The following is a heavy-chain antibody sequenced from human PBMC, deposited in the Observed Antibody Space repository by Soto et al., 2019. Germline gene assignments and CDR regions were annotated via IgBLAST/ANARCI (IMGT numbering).Heavy chain of an antibody. CDR1: GFTFSSYW. Sequence: EVQLVESGGGLVQPGGSLRLSCAASGFTFSSYWMHWVRQAPGKGLVWVSRINSDASSTNYADSVKGRFTISRDNAKNTLFLQISSLRAEDTAVYYCASGLLEYSSSWYDYWGEGTLVTVSS. CDR2: INSDASST. D-gene: IGHD6-13*01. V-gene: IGHV3-74*01. J-gene: IGHJ4*02. CDR3: ASGLLEYSSSWYDY.